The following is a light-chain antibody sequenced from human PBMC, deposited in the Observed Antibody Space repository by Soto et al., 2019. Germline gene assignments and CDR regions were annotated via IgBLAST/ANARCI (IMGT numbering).Light chain of an antibody. Sequence: EIVMTQSPATLSVSPGERATLSCRASQSVSSNLAWYQQKPGQAPRLLIYGASTRATGIPASFSGSGFGTEFTLTISSLQSEDFSIYYCQQYNNWPLTFGGGTKVEIK. CDR2: GAS. CDR3: QQYNNWPLT. J-gene: IGKJ4*01. CDR1: QSVSSN. V-gene: IGKV3-15*01.